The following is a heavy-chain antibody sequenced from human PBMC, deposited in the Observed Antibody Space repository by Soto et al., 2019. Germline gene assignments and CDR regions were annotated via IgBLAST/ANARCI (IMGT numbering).Heavy chain of an antibody. CDR3: ARGQGYCSGGICYYYYYGMDV. J-gene: IGHJ6*02. D-gene: IGHD2-15*01. V-gene: IGHV1-69*01. CDR2: IIPTSGTA. Sequence: QVQLVQSGSEVRKPGSSVKVSCKASGGTFSSDAFSWVRQAPGQGLEWMGGIIPTSGTANYAQKFQGRATITADESTSTAYMELSSLTSEATAVSFCARGQGYCSGGICYYYYYGMDVWGQGTTVTVSS. CDR1: GGTFSSDA.